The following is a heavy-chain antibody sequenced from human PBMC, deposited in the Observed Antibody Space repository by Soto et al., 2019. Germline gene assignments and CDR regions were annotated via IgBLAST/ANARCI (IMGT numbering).Heavy chain of an antibody. Sequence: QVQLVQSGAEVKKPGSSVRVSCKASGTIFSGYTISWVRQAPGQGLEWMGRIIPILGETNSAQKFQDRVTLTADKSTNTAYMELNSLRLEDTAVYYCARGLGGRMDDWGQGTTVTVSS. CDR3: ARGLGGRMDD. CDR1: GTIFSGYT. D-gene: IGHD3-16*01. J-gene: IGHJ6*02. V-gene: IGHV1-69*08. CDR2: IIPILGET.